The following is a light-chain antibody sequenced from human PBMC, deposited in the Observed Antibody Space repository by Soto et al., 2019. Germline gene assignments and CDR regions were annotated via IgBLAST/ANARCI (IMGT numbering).Light chain of an antibody. CDR2: DAS. CDR1: QDINIY. Sequence: DIHMTQSPSCLFASVVYRVTITCQATQDINIYLNWYQQKPGKAPNLLIYDASNLEIGVPSRFSGSGSGTHFTFTISSLQTEDIGTYYCQQYDILPITFGRGTRLEIK. CDR3: QQYDILPIT. V-gene: IGKV1-33*01. J-gene: IGKJ5*01.